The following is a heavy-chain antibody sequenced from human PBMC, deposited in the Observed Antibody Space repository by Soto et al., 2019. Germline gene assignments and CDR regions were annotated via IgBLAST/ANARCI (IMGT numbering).Heavy chain of an antibody. V-gene: IGHV3-21*01. CDR3: ARESEDLTSNFDY. CDR1: GFTSTRYS. J-gene: IGHJ4*02. D-gene: IGHD2-21*01. Sequence: GGSLRLSCAASGFTSTRYSMNWVRQAPGKGLEWVSSVSSTTNYIYYADSMKGRLTVSRDNAKNSVYLEMNSLSAEDTAVYYCARESEDLTSNFDYWCQGPLVTLS. CDR2: VSSTTNYI.